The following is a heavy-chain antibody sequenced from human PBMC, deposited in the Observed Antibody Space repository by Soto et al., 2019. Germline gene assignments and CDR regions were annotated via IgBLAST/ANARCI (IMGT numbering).Heavy chain of an antibody. V-gene: IGHV1-18*01. CDR3: ARDVSSDTTGFRGYDL. D-gene: IGHD3-10*01. CDR1: GYTFTSYG. Sequence: ASVKVSCKASGYTFTSYGISWVRQAPGQGLEWMGWISAYNGNTNYAQKLQGRVTMTTDTSTSTVYMELRSLRSDDTAVYYCARDVSSDTTGFRGYDLWGQGTQVTVSS. J-gene: IGHJ4*02. CDR2: ISAYNGNT.